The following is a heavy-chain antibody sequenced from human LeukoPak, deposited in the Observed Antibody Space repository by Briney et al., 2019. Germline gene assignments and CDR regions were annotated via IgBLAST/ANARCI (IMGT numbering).Heavy chain of an antibody. CDR2: MYYDGRNK. CDR1: GFTFSSYD. V-gene: IGHV3-33*01. Sequence: GGSLRLSCAASGFTFSSYDMHWVRQVPGKGLEWVAVMYYDGRNKYYADSVKGRFTISRDNSKNTLYLQLNSLRAEDTAVFHCARKVLVPAATGADAFDVWGRGTMVIVSS. D-gene: IGHD2-2*01. CDR3: ARKVLVPAATGADAFDV. J-gene: IGHJ3*01.